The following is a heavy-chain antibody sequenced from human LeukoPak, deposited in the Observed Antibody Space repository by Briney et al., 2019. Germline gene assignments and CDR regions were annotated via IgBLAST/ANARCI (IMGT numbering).Heavy chain of an antibody. CDR1: GGSISSYY. CDR3: ARHISGDSKGGAHAFDI. J-gene: IGHJ3*02. CDR2: IYYSGST. Sequence: PSETLSLTCTVSGGSISSYYWSWIRQPPGKGLEWIGYIYYSGSTNYNPSLKSRVTISVDTPKNQFSLKLSSVTAADTAVYYCARHISGDSKGGAHAFDIWGQGTMVTVSS. D-gene: IGHD2-15*01. V-gene: IGHV4-59*08.